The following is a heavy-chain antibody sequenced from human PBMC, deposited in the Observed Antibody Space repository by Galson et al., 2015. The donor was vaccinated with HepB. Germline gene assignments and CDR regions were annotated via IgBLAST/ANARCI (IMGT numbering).Heavy chain of an antibody. J-gene: IGHJ4*02. CDR3: AKVINSGSYLGFDY. V-gene: IGHV3-23*01. CDR1: GFTFSSYA. D-gene: IGHD1-26*01. Sequence: SLRLSCAASGFTFSSYAMSWVRQAPGQGLEWVSAISGSGGSTYYADSVNGRFTISRDNSKNTLYLQMNSLRAEDTAVYYCAKVINSGSYLGFDYWGQGTLVTVSS. CDR2: ISGSGGST.